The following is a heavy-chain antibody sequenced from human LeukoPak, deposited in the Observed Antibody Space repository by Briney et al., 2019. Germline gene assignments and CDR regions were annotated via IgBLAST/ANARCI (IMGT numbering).Heavy chain of an antibody. J-gene: IGHJ4*02. Sequence: GGSLRLSCVASGFAVGSNYMSWVRQAPGKGLEWVSLIYSGGAIRYADSVKGRFAISRDSSKNTLFLQMNDLTVEDTARYYCARRPGNWGQGILVTVSS. CDR3: ARRPGN. CDR2: IYSGGAI. V-gene: IGHV3-53*01. CDR1: GFAVGSNY. D-gene: IGHD1-14*01.